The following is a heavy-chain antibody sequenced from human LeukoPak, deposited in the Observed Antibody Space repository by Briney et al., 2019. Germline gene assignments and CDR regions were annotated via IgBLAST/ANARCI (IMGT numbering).Heavy chain of an antibody. CDR3: ARDAGNSGYGCDL. CDR1: GFTFSSYA. J-gene: IGHJ5*02. V-gene: IGHV3-30-3*01. Sequence: GGSLRLSCAASGFTFSSYAMHWVRQAPGKGLEWVAVISYDGSNKYYADSVKGRFTISRDNARNSLYLQMNNLRGEDTAIYYCARDAGNSGYGCDLWGQGTLVTVSS. D-gene: IGHD5-12*01. CDR2: ISYDGSNK.